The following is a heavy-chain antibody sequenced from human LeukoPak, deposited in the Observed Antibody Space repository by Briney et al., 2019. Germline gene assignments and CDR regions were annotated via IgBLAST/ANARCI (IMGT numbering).Heavy chain of an antibody. CDR1: GYSFTSYC. CDR3: GMSGDRVPLQDDVFDV. Sequence: GESLKISCKVFGYSFTSYCIGWVRQMPGKGLEWMGILYPGDSGPTYSPSFQGQVTISVDKSINTAYLQWSSLQASDTAMYYCGMSGDRVPLQDDVFDVWGQGTMVTVST. J-gene: IGHJ3*01. CDR2: LYPGDSGP. D-gene: IGHD1-26*01. V-gene: IGHV5-51*01.